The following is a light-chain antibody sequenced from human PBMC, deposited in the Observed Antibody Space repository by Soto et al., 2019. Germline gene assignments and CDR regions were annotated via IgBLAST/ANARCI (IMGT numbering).Light chain of an antibody. CDR2: ANS. J-gene: IGLJ1*01. V-gene: IGLV1-40*01. CDR1: SSNIGAGFD. Sequence: QSVLTQPPSVSGAPGQRVTISCTGSSSNIGAGFDVHWYQQFPGTAPKLLIYANSNRPSGVPDRFFGSKSGTSASLAIPGLQAEDEADYYCQSYDSSLRGLVFGTGTKVTV. CDR3: QSYDSSLRGLV.